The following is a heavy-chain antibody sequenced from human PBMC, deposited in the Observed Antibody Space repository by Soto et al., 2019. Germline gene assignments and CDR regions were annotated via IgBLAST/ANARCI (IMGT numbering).Heavy chain of an antibody. CDR1: GGTFSSYA. CDR3: ARVLTAMVPNYYYYYGMDV. Sequence: QVQLMQSGAEVKKPGSSVKVSCKASGGTFSSYAISWVRQAPGQGLEWMGGIIPIFGTANYAQKFQGRVTITADESTSTAYMELSSLRSEDTAVYYCARVLTAMVPNYYYYYGMDVWGQGTTVTVSS. V-gene: IGHV1-69*12. J-gene: IGHJ6*02. D-gene: IGHD5-18*01. CDR2: IIPIFGTA.